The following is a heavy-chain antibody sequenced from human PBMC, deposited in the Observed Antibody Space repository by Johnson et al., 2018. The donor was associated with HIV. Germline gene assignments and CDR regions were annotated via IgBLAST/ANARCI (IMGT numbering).Heavy chain of an antibody. D-gene: IGHD1-26*01. J-gene: IGHJ3*02. V-gene: IGHV3-20*03. CDR2: INWNAGRT. Sequence: MKWVRQTPGMGLEWVSAINWNAGRTGYTDSVKGRFTICRDNAKNSLYLQMNSLRAEDTALYYCAKDLTHSYDAFDIWGQGTMVTVSS. CDR3: AKDLTHSYDAFDI.